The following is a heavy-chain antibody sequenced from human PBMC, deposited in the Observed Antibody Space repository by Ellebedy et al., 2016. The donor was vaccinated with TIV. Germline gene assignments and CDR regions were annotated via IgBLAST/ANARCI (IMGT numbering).Heavy chain of an antibody. D-gene: IGHD1-1*01. V-gene: IGHV3-23*01. J-gene: IGHJ4*02. CDR2: ISGSGGST. CDR1: GFTFSSCA. CDR3: AKDLFPSSTGPFDY. Sequence: PGGSLRLSCATSGFTFSSCAMSWVRQAPGKGLEWVSAISGSGGSTYYADSVKGRFTISRDNAKNSLYLQMNSLRAEDTAVYYCAKDLFPSSTGPFDYWGQGTLVTVSS.